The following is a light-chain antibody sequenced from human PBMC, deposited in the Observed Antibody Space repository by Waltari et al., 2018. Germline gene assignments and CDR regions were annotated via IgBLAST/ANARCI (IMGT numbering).Light chain of an antibody. CDR1: QIGSKS. CDR3: QVWDSSSDHVV. J-gene: IGLJ2*01. CDR2: YND. V-gene: IGLV3-21*04. Sequence: SYVLTQPPSVSVAPGKTASITCGGNQIGSKSVHWYQLKAGQAPELVIFYNDDRPSGIPERFSGSNSGNTATLTISRVEAGDEADYYCQVWDSSSDHVVFGGGTKLTVL.